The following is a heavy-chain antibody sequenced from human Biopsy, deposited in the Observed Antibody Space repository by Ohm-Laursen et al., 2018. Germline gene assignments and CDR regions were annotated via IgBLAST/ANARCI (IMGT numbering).Heavy chain of an antibody. CDR3: ARGRRTSGWPYFGN. CDR2: IYDRGSTA. CDR1: GDSVSSGSFY. V-gene: IGHV4-61*01. J-gene: IGHJ4*02. Sequence: SETLSLTCTVSGDSVSSGSFYWTWIRQPPGQGLEYIGYIYDRGSTANYSPSLESRVTMSVDMPKNQFYLKLYSVTAADTAVYYCARGRRTSGWPYFGNWGQGALVIVSP. D-gene: IGHD6-19*01.